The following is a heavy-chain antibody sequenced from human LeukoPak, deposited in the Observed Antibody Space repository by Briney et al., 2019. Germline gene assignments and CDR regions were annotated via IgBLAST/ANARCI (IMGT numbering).Heavy chain of an antibody. V-gene: IGHV3-23*01. CDR3: AKSPDYGDFSFDY. CDR1: GFTFSSYA. Sequence: GGSLRLSCAASGFTFSSYAMSWVRQAPGKGLEWVSAISGSGGSTYYADSVKGRFTISRDNSKNTPYLQMNSLRAEDTAVYYCAKSPDYGDFSFDYWGQGTLVTVSS. J-gene: IGHJ4*02. D-gene: IGHD4-17*01. CDR2: ISGSGGST.